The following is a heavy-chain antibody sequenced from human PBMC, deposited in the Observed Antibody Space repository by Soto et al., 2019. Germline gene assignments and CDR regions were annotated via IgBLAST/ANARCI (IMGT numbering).Heavy chain of an antibody. D-gene: IGHD3-16*01. Sequence: EVQLVESGGGLVKPGGSLRLSCAASGFTFSSYSMNWVRQAPGKGLEWVSSISSSSSYIYYADSVKGRFTISRDNAKNSLHLQMHSLRADDTAVYYCARDLGGDLKAFDIWGQGPMVTVSS. CDR1: GFTFSSYS. CDR3: ARDLGGDLKAFDI. J-gene: IGHJ3*02. V-gene: IGHV3-21*01. CDR2: ISSSSSYI.